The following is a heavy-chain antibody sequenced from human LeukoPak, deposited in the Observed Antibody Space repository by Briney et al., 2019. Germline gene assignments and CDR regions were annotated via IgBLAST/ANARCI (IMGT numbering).Heavy chain of an antibody. V-gene: IGHV3-21*01. CDR3: LRSYSSGWYGLGGYYFDY. Sequence: GGSLRLSCAASGFTFSSYSMNWVRQAPGKGLEWVSSISSSSSYIYYADSVKGRFTISRDNAKNSLYLQMNSLRAKDTAVYYCLRSYSSGWYGLGGYYFDYWGQGTLVTVSS. CDR2: ISSSSSYI. D-gene: IGHD6-19*01. J-gene: IGHJ4*02. CDR1: GFTFSSYS.